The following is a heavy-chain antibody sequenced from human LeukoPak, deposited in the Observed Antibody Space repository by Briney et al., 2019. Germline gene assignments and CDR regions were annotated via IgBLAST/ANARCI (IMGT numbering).Heavy chain of an antibody. V-gene: IGHV1-24*01. D-gene: IGHD5-18*01. CDR1: GKTLRNVC. J-gene: IGHJ4*02. CDR2: SDPEDGER. CDR3: VTGFTTMAVDYFDY. Sequence: SMKVSCKVAGKTLRNVCIHWLRQPPEKRLEWLGGSDPEDGERIYAQMFQGRVTMTEDTSIDTAYMEPSSLRSEDTAVYYCVTGFTTMAVDYFDYWGQGTLVTVSP.